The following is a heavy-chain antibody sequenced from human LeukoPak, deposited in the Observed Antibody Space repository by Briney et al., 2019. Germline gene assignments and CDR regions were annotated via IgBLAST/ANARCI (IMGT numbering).Heavy chain of an antibody. D-gene: IGHD3-10*01. CDR2: INHSGST. CDR1: GGSFSGYY. V-gene: IGHV4-34*01. CDR3: ARGWFGEAQDYYYGMDV. J-gene: IGHJ6*02. Sequence: SETLSLTYAVYGGSFSGYYWSWIRQPPGKGLEWIGEINHSGSTNYNPSLKSRVTISVDTSKNQFSLKLSSVTAADTAVYYCARGWFGEAQDYYYGMDVWGQGTTVTVSS.